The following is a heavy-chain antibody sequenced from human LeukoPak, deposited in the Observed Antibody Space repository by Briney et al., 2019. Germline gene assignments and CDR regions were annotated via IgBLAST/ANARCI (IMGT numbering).Heavy chain of an antibody. CDR3: ARNYGSGSTYYFDY. D-gene: IGHD3-10*01. V-gene: IGHV4-59*06. CDR2: IYYSGST. J-gene: IGHJ4*02. Sequence: PSETLSLTCTVSGGSISSYYWSWIRQHPGKGLEWIGYIYYSGSTCYNPSLKSRVTISVDTSKNQFSLKLSSVTAADTAVYYCARNYGSGSTYYFDYWGQGTLVTVSS. CDR1: GGSISSYY.